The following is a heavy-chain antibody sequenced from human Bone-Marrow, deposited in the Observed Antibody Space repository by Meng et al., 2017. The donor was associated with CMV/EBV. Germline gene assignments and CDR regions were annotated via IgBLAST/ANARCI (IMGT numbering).Heavy chain of an antibody. CDR1: GYTVSYYD. Sequence: ASVKVSCKASGYTVSYYDIIWVRQASGQGLEWVGWMNPNRGNTAYAQKFQGRVTMTRDTSTSIAYMELSSLRSGDTAVYYCARGQVQCSTINCHDYRFSGMDVWGQGTTVTVSS. CDR3: ARGQVQCSTINCHDYRFSGMDV. CDR2: MNPNRGNT. J-gene: IGHJ6*01. D-gene: IGHD2/OR15-2a*01. V-gene: IGHV1-8*01.